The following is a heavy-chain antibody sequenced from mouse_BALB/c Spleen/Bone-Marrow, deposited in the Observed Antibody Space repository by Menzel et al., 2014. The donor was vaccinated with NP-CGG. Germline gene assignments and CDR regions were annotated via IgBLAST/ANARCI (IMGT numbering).Heavy chain of an antibody. D-gene: IGHD2-1*01. Sequence: ESGPSLVKPSQTLSLTCSVTGDSITSGYWNWIRKFPGNKLEYMGYISSSGSTYYNPSLKSRISITRDTSKNQYYLQLNSVTTEDTATYYCARSRDSYGNALDYWGQGTTLTVSS. J-gene: IGHJ2*01. CDR2: ISSSGST. CDR1: GDSITSGY. CDR3: ARSRDSYGNALDY. V-gene: IGHV3-8*02.